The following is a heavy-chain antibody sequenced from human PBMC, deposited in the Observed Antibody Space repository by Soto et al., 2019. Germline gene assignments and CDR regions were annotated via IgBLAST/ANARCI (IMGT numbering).Heavy chain of an antibody. V-gene: IGHV1-18*01. CDR2: ISAYNGNT. CDR1: GYTFNSYG. CDR3: ARGVGSGSYYNQYHWFDP. D-gene: IGHD3-10*01. Sequence: ASVKVSCKASGYTFNSYGISWVRQAPGPGLEWMGWISAYNGNTKYAQKFQGRVTMTTDTSTSTAYMELRSLRFDDTAVYYFARGVGSGSYYNQYHWFDPWGQGNLVTVS. J-gene: IGHJ5*02.